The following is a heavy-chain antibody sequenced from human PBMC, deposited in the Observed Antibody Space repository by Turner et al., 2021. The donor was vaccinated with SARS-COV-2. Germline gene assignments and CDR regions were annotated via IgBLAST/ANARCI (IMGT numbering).Heavy chain of an antibody. Sequence: EVQLLESGGGLVQPGGSLRLSCAASGFTFSSYAMSWLRQAPGKGLDWGSAISGSGGSTFYADSVKGRFTISRDDSKNTLYLQMNSLRAEDTAVYYCAKDIRTTPIAVAGRGAFDIWGQGTMVTVSS. CDR2: ISGSGGST. CDR3: AKDIRTTPIAVAGRGAFDI. CDR1: GFTFSSYA. D-gene: IGHD6-19*01. J-gene: IGHJ3*02. V-gene: IGHV3-23*01.